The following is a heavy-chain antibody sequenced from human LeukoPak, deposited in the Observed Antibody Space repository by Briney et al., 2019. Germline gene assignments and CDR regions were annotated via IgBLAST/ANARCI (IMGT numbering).Heavy chain of an antibody. Sequence: GSLRLSCAVSGFTFSSYSMNWVRQAPGKGLEWVSSISSSSSYIYYADSVKGRFTISRDNAKNSLYLQMNSLRAEDTAVYYCARLGHYSGHAFDIWGQGTMVTVSS. CDR1: GFTFSSYS. CDR2: ISSSSSYI. J-gene: IGHJ3*02. D-gene: IGHD3-22*01. CDR3: ARLGHYSGHAFDI. V-gene: IGHV3-21*01.